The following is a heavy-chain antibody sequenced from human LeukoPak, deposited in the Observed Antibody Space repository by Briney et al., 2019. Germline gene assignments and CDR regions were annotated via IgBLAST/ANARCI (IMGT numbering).Heavy chain of an antibody. D-gene: IGHD5-12*01. CDR2: IIGSSGDT. Sequence: GGSLRFSCVASGFTFSNFAMSWVRQAPGKGLEWVSLIIGSSGDTFYADSVKGRFSISRDNSKNRLYLQMNSLRAEDTALYYCVEGAYDYIEMGYFDQWGQGTLVTVSS. J-gene: IGHJ4*02. V-gene: IGHV3-23*01. CDR3: VEGAYDYIEMGYFDQ. CDR1: GFTFSNFA.